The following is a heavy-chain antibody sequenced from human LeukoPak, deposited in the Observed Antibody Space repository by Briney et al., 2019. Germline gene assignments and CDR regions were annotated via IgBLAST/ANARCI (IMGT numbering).Heavy chain of an antibody. D-gene: IGHD3-10*01. Sequence: MTSETLSLTCTVSGGSISSGSYYWSWIRQPAGKGLEWIGRIYTSGSTNYNPSLKSRVTISVDTSKNQFSLKLSSVTAADTAVYYCAREGFWFGELFYPSYYYYMDVWGKGTTVTISS. CDR1: GGSISSGSYY. CDR3: AREGFWFGELFYPSYYYYMDV. J-gene: IGHJ6*03. V-gene: IGHV4-61*02. CDR2: IYTSGST.